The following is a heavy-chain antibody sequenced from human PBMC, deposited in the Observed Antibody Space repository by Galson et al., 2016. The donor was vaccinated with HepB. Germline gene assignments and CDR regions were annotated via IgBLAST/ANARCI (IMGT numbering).Heavy chain of an antibody. CDR1: GGSISSGGYY. Sequence: TLSLTCTVSGGSISSGGYYWTWIRQHPGKGLGWIGYIYYSGSTYYNSSLKSRVIISVDTSKNQFSLMLGSVTAADTAIYYCARGSNCSGGRCFWFDPWGQGTLVTVSS. V-gene: IGHV4-31*03. J-gene: IGHJ5*02. D-gene: IGHD2-15*01. CDR2: IYYSGST. CDR3: ARGSNCSGGRCFWFDP.